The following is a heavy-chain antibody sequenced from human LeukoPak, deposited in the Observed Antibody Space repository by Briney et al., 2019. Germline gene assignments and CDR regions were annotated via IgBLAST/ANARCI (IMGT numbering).Heavy chain of an antibody. CDR1: GFIFSSYS. V-gene: IGHV3-21*01. J-gene: IGHJ3*02. CDR2: ISGSSTYI. D-gene: IGHD1-26*01. Sequence: PGGSLRLSCAASGFIFSSYSMNWVRQAPGKGLEWVSSISGSSTYIYYEDSLKGRFTISRDNAKNSLYLQMNSLRAEDTAVYYCARGETSGSYPQGDAFDIWGQGTMVTVSS. CDR3: ARGETSGSYPQGDAFDI.